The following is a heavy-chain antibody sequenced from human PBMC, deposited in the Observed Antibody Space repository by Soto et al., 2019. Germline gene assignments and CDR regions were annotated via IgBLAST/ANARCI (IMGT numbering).Heavy chain of an antibody. CDR3: ARGYSGYDSHWFDP. Sequence: PSETLALTCTVSGGSIGSGGYYWSWIRQHPGKGLEWIGYIYYSGSTYYNPSLKSRVTISVDTSKNQFSLKLSSVTAADTAVYYCARGYSGYDSHWFDPWGQGTLVTVSS. J-gene: IGHJ5*02. CDR1: GGSIGSGGYY. CDR2: IYYSGST. V-gene: IGHV4-31*03. D-gene: IGHD5-12*01.